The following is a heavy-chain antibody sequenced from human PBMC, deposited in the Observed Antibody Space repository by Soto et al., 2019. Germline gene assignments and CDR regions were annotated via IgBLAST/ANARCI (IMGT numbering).Heavy chain of an antibody. D-gene: IGHD2-2*01. CDR3: ARVVPVDEAWFVP. Sequence: QVQLVQSGGAVTRPGASVKVSCKTSGYTFSNYGITWLRQAPGQPLEWLGWISLYSDGTNYAQKFQGRVSMTTDTSTTTAYMELRSLRSDDTAVYYCARVVPVDEAWFVPWGQGTLVTVSS. V-gene: IGHV1-18*01. CDR2: ISLYSDGT. CDR1: GYTFSNYG. J-gene: IGHJ5*02.